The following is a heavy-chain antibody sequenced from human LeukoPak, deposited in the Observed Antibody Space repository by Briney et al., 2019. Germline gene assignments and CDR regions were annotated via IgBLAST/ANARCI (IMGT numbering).Heavy chain of an antibody. CDR2: ISSSGST. D-gene: IGHD2-21*01. CDR1: GGSISSYF. CDR3: VREGVWSGWFDT. Sequence: PSETLSLTCTVSGGSISSYFWTWIRQPPGKGLEWIAYISSSGSTNYNPSLESRVTISVDTSKNQLSLKLNSVTAADAAIYCCVREGVWSGWFDTWGQGTLVTVSS. J-gene: IGHJ5*02. V-gene: IGHV4-59*01.